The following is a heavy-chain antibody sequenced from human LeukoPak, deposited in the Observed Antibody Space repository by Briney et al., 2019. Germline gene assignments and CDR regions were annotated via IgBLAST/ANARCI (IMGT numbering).Heavy chain of an antibody. Sequence: GGSLRLSCTASGFTFSSYAMHWVRQAPGKGLEWVAVISYDGSNKYYADSVKGRLTISRDNSKNTLYLQMNSLRAEDTAVYYCARRFRGGPVLTFEGPIAYFDSWGQGTLVTVSS. D-gene: IGHD3-16*02. CDR1: GFTFSSYA. V-gene: IGHV3-30-3*01. CDR3: ARRFRGGPVLTFEGPIAYFDS. J-gene: IGHJ4*02. CDR2: ISYDGSNK.